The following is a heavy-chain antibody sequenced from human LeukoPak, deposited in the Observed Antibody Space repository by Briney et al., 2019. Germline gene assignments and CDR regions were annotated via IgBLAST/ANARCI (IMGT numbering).Heavy chain of an antibody. Sequence: PGGSLRLSCAASGFTFSSYSMNWVRQAPGKGLEWVSSISSSSSYIYYADSVKGRFTISRDNAKNSLYLQMNSLRAEDKAVYYCASVVYCSGGSCYHDAFDIWGQGTMVTVSS. CDR1: GFTFSSYS. V-gene: IGHV3-21*01. D-gene: IGHD2-15*01. J-gene: IGHJ3*02. CDR3: ASVVYCSGGSCYHDAFDI. CDR2: ISSSSSYI.